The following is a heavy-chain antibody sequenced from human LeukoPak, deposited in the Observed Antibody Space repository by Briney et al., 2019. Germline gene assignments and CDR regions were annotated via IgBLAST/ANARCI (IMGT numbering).Heavy chain of an antibody. CDR2: ISSSSSTI. J-gene: IGHJ4*02. Sequence: GGSLRLSCAASGFTFSSYSMNWVRQAPGKGLEWVSHISSSSSTIYYADSVKGRFTISRDNAKNSLYLQMNSLRDEDTAVYYCAKVFEVRGARRPKDYWGQGTLVIVSS. D-gene: IGHD3-10*01. V-gene: IGHV3-48*02. CDR3: AKVFEVRGARRPKDY. CDR1: GFTFSSYS.